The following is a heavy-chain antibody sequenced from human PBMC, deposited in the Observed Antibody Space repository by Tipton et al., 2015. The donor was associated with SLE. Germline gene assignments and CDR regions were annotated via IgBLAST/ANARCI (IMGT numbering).Heavy chain of an antibody. Sequence: TLSLTCTVSGGAITSDGYYWAWIRQPPGKGLEWIGNIYYSGSTSYNPSLKSRVTISVDRSKNQFSLNLNSVTAADTAVYYCARETAQGRGDDDVFDIWGQGTMVSVSS. CDR3: ARETAQGRGDDDVFDI. CDR1: GGAITSDGYY. CDR2: IYYSGST. V-gene: IGHV4-39*07. D-gene: IGHD2-21*01. J-gene: IGHJ3*02.